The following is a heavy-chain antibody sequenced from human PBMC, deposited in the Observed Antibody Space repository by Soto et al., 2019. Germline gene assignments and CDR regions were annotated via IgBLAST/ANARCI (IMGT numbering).Heavy chain of an antibody. CDR3: AKEQGANWFDP. Sequence: QVQLVESGGGVVQPGRSLRLSCAASGFTFSRYNMHWVRQAPGKGLEWVAVISYDGSSKYYTDSVKGRFTISRDNSKNTLYLQMDSLRAEDTAVYYCAKEQGANWFDPWAQGTLVTVSS. CDR2: ISYDGSSK. D-gene: IGHD3-16*01. V-gene: IGHV3-30*18. J-gene: IGHJ5*02. CDR1: GFTFSRYN.